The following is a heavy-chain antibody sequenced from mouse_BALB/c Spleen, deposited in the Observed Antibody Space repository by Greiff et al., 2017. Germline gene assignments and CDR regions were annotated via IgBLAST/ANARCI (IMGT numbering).Heavy chain of an antibody. V-gene: IGHV1-14*01. Sequence: EVQGVESGPELVKPGASVKMSCKASGYTFTSYVMHWVKQKPGQGLEWIGYINPYNDGTKYNEKFKGKATLTSDKSSSTAYMELSSLTSEDSAVYYCAREGFTTVVDWYFDVWGAGTTVTVSS. CDR3: AREGFTTVVDWYFDV. D-gene: IGHD1-1*01. CDR2: INPYNDGT. CDR1: GYTFTSYV. J-gene: IGHJ1*01.